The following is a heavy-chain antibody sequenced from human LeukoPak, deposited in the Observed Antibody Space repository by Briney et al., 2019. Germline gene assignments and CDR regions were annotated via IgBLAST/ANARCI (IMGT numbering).Heavy chain of an antibody. V-gene: IGHV3-66*01. CDR1: GGSLSGYY. D-gene: IGHD1-1*01. J-gene: IGHJ6*02. CDR3: ARDGQGWNKDLNYYYYGMDV. CDR2: IYSGGST. Sequence: PSETPSLTCAVYGGSLSGYYWSWVRQAPGKGLEWVSVIYSGGSTYYADSVKGRFTISRDNSKNTLYLQMNSLRAEDTAVYYCARDGQGWNKDLNYYYYGMDVWGQGTTVTVSS.